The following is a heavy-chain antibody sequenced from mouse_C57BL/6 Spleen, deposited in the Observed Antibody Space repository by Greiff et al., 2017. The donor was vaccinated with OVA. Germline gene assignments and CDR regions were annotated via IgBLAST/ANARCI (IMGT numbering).Heavy chain of an antibody. CDR1: GFTFSSYG. J-gene: IGHJ3*01. CDR2: ISSGGSYT. CDR3: ARPPTIDYGSSWFAY. D-gene: IGHD1-1*01. V-gene: IGHV5-6*01. Sequence: EVQLQESGGDLVKPGGSLKLSCAASGFTFSSYGMSWVRQTPDKRLEWVATISSGGSYTYYPDSVKGRFTISRDNAKNTLYLQMSSLKSEDTAMYYCARPPTIDYGSSWFAYWGQGTLVTVSA.